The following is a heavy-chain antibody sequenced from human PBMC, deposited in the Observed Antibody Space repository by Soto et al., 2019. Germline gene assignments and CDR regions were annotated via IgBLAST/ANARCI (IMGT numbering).Heavy chain of an antibody. Sequence: PSETLSLTCAVYGGSFSGYYWSWIRQPPGKGLEWIGEINHSGSTNYNPSLKSRVTISVDTSKNQFSLKLSSVTAADTAVYYCARVRYGYYYYYGMDVWGQGTTVTVSS. D-gene: IGHD3-9*01. CDR1: GGSFSGYY. CDR3: ARVRYGYYYYYGMDV. V-gene: IGHV4-34*01. J-gene: IGHJ6*02. CDR2: INHSGST.